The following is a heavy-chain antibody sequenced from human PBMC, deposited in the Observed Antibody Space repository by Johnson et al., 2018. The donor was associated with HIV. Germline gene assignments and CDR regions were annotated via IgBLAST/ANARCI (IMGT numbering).Heavy chain of an antibody. V-gene: IGHV3-66*02. J-gene: IGHJ3*01. CDR3: ARDGRDLGTRGSFDV. D-gene: IGHD3-10*02. Sequence: VQLVESGGGLVQPGGSLRLPCAASGITVGTNYMSWVRQAPGKGLERVSVIFSVGDVYYADSVKGRFTISRDNSKNMVYLQMNSLRPEDTAVYYCARDGRDLGTRGSFDVWGQGTVVTVSS. CDR2: IFSVGDV. CDR1: GITVGTNY.